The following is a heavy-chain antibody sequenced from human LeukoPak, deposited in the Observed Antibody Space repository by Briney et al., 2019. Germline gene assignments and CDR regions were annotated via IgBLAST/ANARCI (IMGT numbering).Heavy chain of an antibody. J-gene: IGHJ4*02. CDR1: GFTFSSYA. Sequence: GGSLRLSCAASGFTFSSYAMHWVRQAPGKGLEWVAVISYDGSNKYYADSVKGRFTISRDNSKNTLYLQMNSLRAEDTAVYYCAIEVMRRELHAFDYWGQGTLVTVSS. CDR3: AIEVMRRELHAFDY. D-gene: IGHD1-26*01. CDR2: ISYDGSNK. V-gene: IGHV3-30-3*01.